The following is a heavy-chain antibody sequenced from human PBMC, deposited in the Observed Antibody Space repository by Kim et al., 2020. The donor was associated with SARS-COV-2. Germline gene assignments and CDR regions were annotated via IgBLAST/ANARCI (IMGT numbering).Heavy chain of an antibody. V-gene: IGHV1-69*01. CDR3: ARDWAGGSYFGY. D-gene: IGHD1-26*01. Sequence: NYAQKFQGRVTITADESTSTAYMELSSLRSEDTAVYYCARDWAGGSYFGYWGQGTLVTVSS. J-gene: IGHJ4*02.